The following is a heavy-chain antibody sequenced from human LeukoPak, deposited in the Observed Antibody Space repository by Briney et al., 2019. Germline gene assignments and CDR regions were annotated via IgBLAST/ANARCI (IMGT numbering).Heavy chain of an antibody. CDR1: GFTFSSYG. CDR2: IWYDGSNK. CDR3: AKTAHYGSGSYAGYYYYMDV. V-gene: IGHV3-33*06. D-gene: IGHD3-10*01. Sequence: GGSLRLSCAASGFTFSSYGMHWVRQALGKGLEWVAVIWYDGSNKYYADSVKGRFTISRDNSKNTLYLQMNSLRAEDTAVYYCAKTAHYGSGSYAGYYYYMDVWGKGTTVTVSS. J-gene: IGHJ6*03.